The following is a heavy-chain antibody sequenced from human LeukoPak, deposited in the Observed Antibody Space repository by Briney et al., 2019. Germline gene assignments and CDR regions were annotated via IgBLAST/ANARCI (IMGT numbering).Heavy chain of an antibody. CDR2: IYYSGST. J-gene: IGHJ4*02. CDR1: GDSISSYF. V-gene: IGHV4-59*01. CDR3: ARAPGGEDWSGYLGD. D-gene: IGHD3-3*01. Sequence: PSETLSLTCTVSGDSISSYFWSWIRQPPGKGLEWIGYIYYSGSTNYNPSLKSRVTISVDTSKNQFSLKLSSVTAADTAVYYCARAPGGEDWSGYLGDWGQGTLVTVSS.